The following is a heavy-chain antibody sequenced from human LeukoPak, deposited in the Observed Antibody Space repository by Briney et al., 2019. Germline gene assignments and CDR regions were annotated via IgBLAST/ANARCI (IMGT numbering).Heavy chain of an antibody. V-gene: IGHV3-15*01. Sequence: GGSLRLSCAASGFTFSNAWMSWVRQAPGKGLEWVGRIKSKTDGGTTDYAAPMKGRFTISRDDSKNTLYLQMNSLKTEDTAVYYCTTEPYYYDSSGYLYWGQGTLVTVSS. D-gene: IGHD3-22*01. CDR1: GFTFSNAW. CDR3: TTEPYYYDSSGYLY. CDR2: IKSKTDGGTT. J-gene: IGHJ4*02.